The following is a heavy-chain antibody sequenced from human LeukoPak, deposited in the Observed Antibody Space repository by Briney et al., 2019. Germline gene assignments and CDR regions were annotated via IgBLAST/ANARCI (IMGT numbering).Heavy chain of an antibody. CDR2: ISSTSRYI. CDR3: ARCYASGSYGIDY. V-gene: IGHV3-21*01. Sequence: GGSPRLSCAASGFTFGSYSMNWVRQVPGRGLQWVSSISSTSRYIYYADSVKGRFTVSRDNAKNSLSLQMNSLGAEDTAVYYCARCYASGSYGIDYWGLGTRVTVSS. J-gene: IGHJ4*02. D-gene: IGHD3-10*01. CDR1: GFTFGSYS.